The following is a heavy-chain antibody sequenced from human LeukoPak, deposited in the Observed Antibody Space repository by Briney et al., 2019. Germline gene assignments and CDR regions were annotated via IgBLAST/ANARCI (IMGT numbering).Heavy chain of an antibody. J-gene: IGHJ4*02. V-gene: IGHV4-4*07. Sequence: PSETLSLTCTVSGGSISSYYWTWLRQPAGEGLVWIGRFYSTGSTNSNPSLKSRVTMSVDTSKKQFSPKMSSVTAAGTAVYFSGRDQYSGSLGGWGQGTLVSVS. CDR3: GRDQYSGSLGG. CDR2: FYSTGST. D-gene: IGHD1-26*01. CDR1: GGSISSYY.